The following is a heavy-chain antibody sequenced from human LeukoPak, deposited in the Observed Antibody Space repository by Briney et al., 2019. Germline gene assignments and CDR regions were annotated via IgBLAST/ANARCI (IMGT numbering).Heavy chain of an antibody. CDR1: GFTFSSYA. D-gene: IGHD6-19*01. CDR3: ARAFSNGWYHDY. CDR2: IKQDGSEK. Sequence: PGGSLRLSCAASGFTFSSYAMSWVRQAPGKGLEWVANIKQDGSEKYYVDSVEGRFTISRDNAKNSLYLQMNSLRAEDTAVYYCARAFSNGWYHDYWGQGTLVTVSS. J-gene: IGHJ4*02. V-gene: IGHV3-7*01.